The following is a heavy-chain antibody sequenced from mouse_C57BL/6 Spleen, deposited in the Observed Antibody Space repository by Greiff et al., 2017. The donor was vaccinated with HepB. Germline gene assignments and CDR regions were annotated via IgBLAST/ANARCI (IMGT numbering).Heavy chain of an antibody. CDR2: IYPGSGNT. CDR3: AIDGVTTTLFDY. CDR1: GYTFTDYY. D-gene: IGHD2-2*01. V-gene: IGHV1-76*01. Sequence: QVQLQQSGAELVRPGASVKLSCKASGYTFTDYYINWVKQRPGQGLEWIARIYPGSGNTYYNEKFKGKATLTAEKSSSTAYMQLSSLTSEDSAVYFCAIDGVTTTLFDYWGQGTTLTVSS. J-gene: IGHJ2*01.